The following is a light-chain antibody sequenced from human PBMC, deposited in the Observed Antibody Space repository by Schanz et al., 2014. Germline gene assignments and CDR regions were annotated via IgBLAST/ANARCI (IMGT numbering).Light chain of an antibody. Sequence: QSALTQPASVSGSPGQSITISCTGTTRDVANHNIVSWYQQHPGKAPKLMIYDISNRPSGVPDRFSGSKSGNTASLTISGLQADDEADYYCCSYTSSNTVVFGGGTKLTVL. CDR2: DIS. CDR3: CSYTSSNTVV. J-gene: IGLJ3*02. V-gene: IGLV2-14*02. CDR1: TRDVANHNI.